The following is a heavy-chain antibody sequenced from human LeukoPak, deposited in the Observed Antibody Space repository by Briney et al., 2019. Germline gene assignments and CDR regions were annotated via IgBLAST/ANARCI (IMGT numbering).Heavy chain of an antibody. V-gene: IGHV4-59*01. CDR1: GGSISSYF. CDR3: ASSLTSTTYAFDI. CDR2: IYYSGST. Sequence: SETLSLTCTVSGGSISSYFWSWFRQPPGKELEWIGYIYYSGSTNYNPSLKSRVAISIDTSKNQFSLKLTSATAADTAVYYCASSLTSTTYAFDIWGQGTMVTVSS. J-gene: IGHJ3*02. D-gene: IGHD2-2*01.